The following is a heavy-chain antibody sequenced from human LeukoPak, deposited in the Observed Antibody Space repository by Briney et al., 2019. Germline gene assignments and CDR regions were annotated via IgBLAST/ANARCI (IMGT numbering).Heavy chain of an antibody. CDR2: ISYDGRDK. J-gene: IGHJ4*02. CDR3: AKGGASVTRYVDY. CDR1: GFTFSSYG. D-gene: IGHD4-17*01. V-gene: IGHV3-30*18. Sequence: GGSLRLSCAASGFTFSSYGMQWVRQAPGKGLEWVAIISYDGRDKFYEDSVKGRFTISRDNSKNTLYLQMNNLRAEDTAVYYCAKGGASVTRYVDYWGQGTLVTVSS.